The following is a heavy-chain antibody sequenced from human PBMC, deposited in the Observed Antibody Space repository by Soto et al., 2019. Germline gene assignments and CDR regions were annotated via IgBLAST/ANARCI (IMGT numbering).Heavy chain of an antibody. Sequence: SVKVSCKASGGTFSSYTISWVRQAPGQGLEWMGRIIPILGIANYAQKFQGRVTITADKSTSTAYMELSSLRSEDTAVYYCARDVVSSGYDFDFDYWGQGTLVTVSS. CDR3: ARDVVSSGYDFDFDY. CDR2: IIPILGIA. V-gene: IGHV1-69*04. D-gene: IGHD5-12*01. J-gene: IGHJ4*02. CDR1: GGTFSSYT.